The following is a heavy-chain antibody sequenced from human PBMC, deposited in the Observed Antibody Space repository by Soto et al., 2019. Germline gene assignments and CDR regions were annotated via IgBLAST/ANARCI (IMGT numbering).Heavy chain of an antibody. Sequence: VQLVQSGAEVKKPGSSVKVSCEASGGSFSSYAISWVRQAPGQGLEWMGGIIPVYGATNSAQKFQGRVAITADKSTTTVYLELSGLTSQDTAVYYCARDWVGGSWYFDLWGRGTLVTVSS. CDR1: GGSFSSYA. CDR3: ARDWVGGSWYFDL. V-gene: IGHV1-69*06. J-gene: IGHJ2*01. D-gene: IGHD3-16*01. CDR2: IIPVYGAT.